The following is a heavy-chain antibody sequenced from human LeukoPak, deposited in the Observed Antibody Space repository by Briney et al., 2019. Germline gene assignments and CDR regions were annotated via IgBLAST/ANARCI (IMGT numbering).Heavy chain of an antibody. Sequence: GGSLRLSCAASGLTFSNYRMNWVRQAPGKGLEWVSSISSSGNYIYYADSMRGRFTISRDNAKNSVYLQMSSLRAEDTAVYYCAGHPAEMNTLWGQGTLVTISS. CDR2: ISSSGNYI. CDR1: GLTFSNYR. J-gene: IGHJ4*02. CDR3: AGHPAEMNTL. D-gene: IGHD5-24*01. V-gene: IGHV3-21*01.